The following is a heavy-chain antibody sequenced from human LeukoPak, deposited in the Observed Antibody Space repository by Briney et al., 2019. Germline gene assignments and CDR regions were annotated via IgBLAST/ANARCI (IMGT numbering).Heavy chain of an antibody. V-gene: IGHV4-59*01. J-gene: IGHJ3*02. D-gene: IGHD3-10*01. CDR2: IYYDGNT. CDR1: GGSFSGYY. Sequence: SETLSLTCAVYGGSFSGYYWSRIRQPPGKGLEWIGYIYYDGNTNYSPSVKSQVTISVDMSKNRVSLTLTSVTAADTAVYYCARDQGISSDLDAFDIWGQGTMVTVSS. CDR3: ARDQGISSDLDAFDI.